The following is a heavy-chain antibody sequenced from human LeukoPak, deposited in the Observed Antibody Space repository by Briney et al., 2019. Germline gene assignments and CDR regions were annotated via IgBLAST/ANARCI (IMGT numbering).Heavy chain of an antibody. CDR3: ARDLGCSGGSCYSSIDY. V-gene: IGHV1-2*02. D-gene: IGHD2-15*01. CDR1: GYTFTGYY. Sequence: RASVKVSCKASGYTFTGYYMHWVRQAPGQGLEWMGWINPNSGGTNYAQKFQGRVTMTRDTSISTAYMELSRLRSDDTAVYYCARDLGCSGGSCYSSIDYWGQGTLVTVSS. CDR2: INPNSGGT. J-gene: IGHJ4*02.